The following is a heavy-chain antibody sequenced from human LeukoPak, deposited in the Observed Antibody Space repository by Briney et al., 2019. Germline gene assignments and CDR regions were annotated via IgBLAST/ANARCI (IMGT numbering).Heavy chain of an antibody. Sequence: GESLKISCKGSGYSFTSYWIGWVRQMPGKGLEWMGIIYPGDSDTRYSPSFQGQVTISADKSISTAYLQWSSLKASDTAMYYCARGSNYDFWSGYYPDAFDIWGQGTMVTVSS. CDR2: IYPGDSDT. V-gene: IGHV5-51*01. D-gene: IGHD3-3*01. J-gene: IGHJ3*02. CDR1: GYSFTSYW. CDR3: ARGSNYDFWSGYYPDAFDI.